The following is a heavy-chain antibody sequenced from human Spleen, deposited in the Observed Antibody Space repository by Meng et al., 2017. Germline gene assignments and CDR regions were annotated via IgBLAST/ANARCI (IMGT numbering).Heavy chain of an antibody. D-gene: IGHD2-21*02. Sequence: VQLVGSGGGVVQPGRSLRLSCAASGFTFTAYAMHWVRQAPGKGLEWVALISHDGSNRYYADPVKGRFTITRDNSKNTLYLQLNSLRVEDTAVYFCARRFVTDFDSWGQGTLVTVSS. CDR1: GFTFTAYA. V-gene: IGHV3-30*01. CDR3: ARRFVTDFDS. J-gene: IGHJ4*02. CDR2: ISHDGSNR.